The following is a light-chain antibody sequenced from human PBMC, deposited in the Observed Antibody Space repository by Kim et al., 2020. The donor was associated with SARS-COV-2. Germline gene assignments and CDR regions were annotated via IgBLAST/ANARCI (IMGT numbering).Light chain of an antibody. CDR2: DVS. CDR3: SSYTSSSTVV. J-gene: IGLJ2*01. Sequence: QSIPISCTGSSSDVGGYNYVSWYQQHPGKAPKLMIYDVSNRPSGVSNRFSGSESGNTASLTISGLQAEDEADYYCSSYTSSSTVVFGGGTKVTVL. CDR1: SSDVGGYNY. V-gene: IGLV2-14*03.